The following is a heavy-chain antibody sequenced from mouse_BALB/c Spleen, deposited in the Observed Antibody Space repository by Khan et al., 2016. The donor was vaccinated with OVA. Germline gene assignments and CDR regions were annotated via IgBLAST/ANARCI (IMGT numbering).Heavy chain of an antibody. V-gene: IGHV3-2*02. CDR3: ARGNYYGYYFDY. CDR2: VSYSGVT. D-gene: IGHD1-1*01. CDR1: GYSITSGYA. Sequence: EVKLLESGPGLVKPSQSLSLTCTVTGYSITSGYAWNWIRQFPGNKLEWMGYVSYSGVTSYTPSIKSRLSITRDTSKNQFFLQLNSVTTEDTATYYCARGNYYGYYFDYWGQGTTLTVSA. J-gene: IGHJ2*01.